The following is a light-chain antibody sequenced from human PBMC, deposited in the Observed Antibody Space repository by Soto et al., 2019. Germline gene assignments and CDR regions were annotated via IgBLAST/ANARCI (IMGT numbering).Light chain of an antibody. Sequence: AIQMTQSPSSLSASVGDRVTITCRASQGIREDLGWYQQKPGKAPKLLIYGASTLQPGVPSRFSGSGSGTDFTLTISSLQPEDFATYYCLQDYNYPRVFGGGTKVEIK. CDR2: GAS. CDR3: LQDYNYPRV. V-gene: IGKV1-6*01. CDR1: QGIRED. J-gene: IGKJ4*01.